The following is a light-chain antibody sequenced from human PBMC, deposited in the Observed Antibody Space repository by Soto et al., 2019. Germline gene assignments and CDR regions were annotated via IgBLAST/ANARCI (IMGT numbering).Light chain of an antibody. CDR1: SSDVGGYNY. Sequence: QSVLTQPASVSGSPGQSITISCTGTSSDVGGYNYVSWYQQHPGKAPKLMIYEVSNRPSGVSNRFSGSKSGNTASLTISGLQAEDEADYSCSSYTSSSTPMVFGTGTKV. CDR3: SSYTSSSTPMV. V-gene: IGLV2-14*01. J-gene: IGLJ1*01. CDR2: EVS.